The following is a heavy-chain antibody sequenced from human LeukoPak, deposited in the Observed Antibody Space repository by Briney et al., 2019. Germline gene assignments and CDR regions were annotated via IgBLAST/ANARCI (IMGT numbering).Heavy chain of an antibody. CDR3: VRYYDPPVGDAFDI. CDR2: INPDGSEK. D-gene: IGHD3-16*01. V-gene: IGHV3-7*01. Sequence: PGGSLRLSCAASGFRFGSDWMSWVRQAPGKGLEWVANINPDGSEKYYVDSVKGRFTISRDNDKNSLYLRLNSLRADDTAVYYCVRYYDPPVGDAFDIWGQGTLVIVSS. J-gene: IGHJ3*02. CDR1: GFRFGSDW.